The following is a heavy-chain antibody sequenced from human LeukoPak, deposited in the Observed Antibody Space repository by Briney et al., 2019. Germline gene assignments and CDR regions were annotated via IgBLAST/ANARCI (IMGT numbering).Heavy chain of an antibody. D-gene: IGHD2-15*01. CDR3: ARDFLPLVDDAFDI. J-gene: IGHJ3*02. CDR1: GFTASSNA. CDR2: IRANADGT. V-gene: IGHV3-23*01. Sequence: GGSLRLSCAASGFTASSNAMSWVRQAPGKGLEWVSSIRANADGTYYGDSVKGRFTISRDNAKNSLYLQMNSLRAEDTALYYCARDFLPLVDDAFDIWGQGTMVTVSS.